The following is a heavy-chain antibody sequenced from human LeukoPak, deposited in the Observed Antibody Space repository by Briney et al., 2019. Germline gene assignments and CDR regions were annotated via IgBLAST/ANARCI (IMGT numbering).Heavy chain of an antibody. J-gene: IGHJ4*02. V-gene: IGHV3-9*01. CDR2: ISWNSGSI. CDR3: VKSSGDSYFDY. D-gene: IGHD3-10*01. CDR1: GFTFDDYA. Sequence: SGGSLRLSCAASGFTFDDYAMHWVRQAPGKGLEWVSGISWNSGSIAYADSVKGRFTISRDNAKNSLYLQMNSLRAEDTALYYCVKSSGDSYFDYWGQGTLVTVSS.